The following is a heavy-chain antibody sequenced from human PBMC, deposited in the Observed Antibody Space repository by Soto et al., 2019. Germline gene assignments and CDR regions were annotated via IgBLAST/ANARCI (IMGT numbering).Heavy chain of an antibody. J-gene: IGHJ5*02. CDR2: INSDGSST. CDR3: ARVAGVNGDYVNWFDP. D-gene: IGHD4-17*01. V-gene: IGHV3-74*01. Sequence: EGSLRLSFAASGFTFSTYWMHWVRQAPGKGLVWVSRINSDGSSTTYADSVKGRFTISRDNAKNTLYLQMNSLRAEDSAVYYCARVAGVNGDYVNWFDPWGQGT. CDR1: GFTFSTYW.